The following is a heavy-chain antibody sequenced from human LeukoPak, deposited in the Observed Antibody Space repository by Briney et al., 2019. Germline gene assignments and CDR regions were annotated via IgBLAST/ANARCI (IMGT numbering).Heavy chain of an antibody. D-gene: IGHD3-3*01. J-gene: IGHJ6*02. CDR3: ARDTTIFGVVIHYYYYGMDV. CDR2: ISSSSYI. Sequence: NPGGSLRLPCAASGFTFSSYSMNWVRQAPGKGLEWVSSISSSSYIYYADSVKGRFTISRDNAKNSLYLQMNSLRAEDTAVYYCARDTTIFGVVIHYYYYGMDVWGQGTTVTVSS. V-gene: IGHV3-21*01. CDR1: GFTFSSYS.